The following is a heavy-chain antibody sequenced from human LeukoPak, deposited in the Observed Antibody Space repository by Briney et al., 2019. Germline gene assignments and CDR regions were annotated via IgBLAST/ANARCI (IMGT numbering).Heavy chain of an antibody. V-gene: IGHV4-61*01. D-gene: IGHD5-12*01. CDR1: GYSISSGYY. CDR3: ARTTEGYVRGPGYSYYYYMDV. CDR2: IYYSGST. Sequence: SETLSLTCTVSGYSISSGYYWSWIRQPPGKGLEWIGYIYYSGSTHYNPSLKSRVTISVDTSKNQFSLKLRSVTAADTAVYYCARTTEGYVRGPGYSYYYYMDVWGKGTTVTISS. J-gene: IGHJ6*03.